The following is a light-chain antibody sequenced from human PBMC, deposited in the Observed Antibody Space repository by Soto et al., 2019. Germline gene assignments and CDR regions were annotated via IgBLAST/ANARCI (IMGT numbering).Light chain of an antibody. J-gene: IGLJ2*01. V-gene: IGLV3-9*01. CDR2: RDS. CDR3: QVWDSSTVV. CDR1: NIGRKN. Sequence: SYELTQPLSVSVALGQTARITCGGNNIGRKNVHWYQQKPGQAPLLVIYRDSNRPSGIPERFSGSNSGNTATLTISRAQAGDEADYYCQVWDSSTVVFGGGTKVTVL.